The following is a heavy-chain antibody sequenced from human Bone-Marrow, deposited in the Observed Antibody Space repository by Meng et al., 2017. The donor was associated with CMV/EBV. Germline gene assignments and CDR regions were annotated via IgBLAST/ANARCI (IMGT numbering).Heavy chain of an antibody. V-gene: IGHV3-53*01. Sequence: GGSLRLSCAASGFTVSSNYMSWVRQAPGKGLEWVSVIYSGGSTYYADSVKGRFTISRDNSKNTLYLQMNSLRAEDTAVYYCARDVGYCSGGSCYAYLRWGQGTLVTGSS. CDR3: ARDVGYCSGGSCYAYLR. CDR1: GFTVSSNY. D-gene: IGHD2-15*01. CDR2: IYSGGST. J-gene: IGHJ4*02.